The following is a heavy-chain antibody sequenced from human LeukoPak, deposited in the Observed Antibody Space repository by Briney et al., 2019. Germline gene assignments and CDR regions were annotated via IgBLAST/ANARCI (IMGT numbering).Heavy chain of an antibody. D-gene: IGHD3-22*01. CDR3: ARRLYYGKTFDY. J-gene: IGHJ4*02. CDR1: GGSISSGDYY. Sequence: PSQTLSLTCTVSGGSISSGDYYWGWIRQPPGKGLEWIGSIYYSGSTYYNPSLKSRVTISVDTSKNQFSLKLSSVTAADTAVYYCARRLYYGKTFDYWGQGTLVTVSS. CDR2: IYYSGST. V-gene: IGHV4-39*01.